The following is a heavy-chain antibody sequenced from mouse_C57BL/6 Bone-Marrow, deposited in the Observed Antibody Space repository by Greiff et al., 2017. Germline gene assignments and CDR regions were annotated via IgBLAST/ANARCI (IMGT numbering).Heavy chain of an antibody. J-gene: IGHJ3*01. D-gene: IGHD2-4*01. CDR2: IHPNSGST. CDR1: GYTFTSYW. V-gene: IGHV1-64*01. CDR3: ARGVGRLRRASFAY. Sequence: QVQLQQPGAELVKPGASVKLSCKASGYTFTSYWMHWVKQRPGQGLEWIGMIHPNSGSTNYNEKFKSKATLTVDKSSSTAYMQLRSLTSDDSAVYYCARGVGRLRRASFAYWGQGTLVTVSA.